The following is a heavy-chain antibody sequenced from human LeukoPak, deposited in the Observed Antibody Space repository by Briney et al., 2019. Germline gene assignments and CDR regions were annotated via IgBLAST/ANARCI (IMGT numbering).Heavy chain of an antibody. J-gene: IGHJ5*02. D-gene: IGHD5-24*01. CDR2: IYPGDYDT. CDR3: ARQRGQPGRVSWFDP. V-gene: IGHV5-51*01. CDR1: GYIFTSYW. Sequence: GGSLQISCKGSGYIFTSYWIGWVRQLPGKGVEWMGIIYPGDYDTRYSPSFHCQVTISADKSISTAYLQWSSLKASDTAMYYCARQRGQPGRVSWFDPWGQGTLVTVSS.